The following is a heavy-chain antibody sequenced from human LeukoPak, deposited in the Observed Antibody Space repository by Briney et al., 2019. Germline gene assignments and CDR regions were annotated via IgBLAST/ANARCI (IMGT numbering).Heavy chain of an antibody. Sequence: ASVKVSCKASGYTFTGYYMHWVRQAPGQGLEWMGWISAYNGNTNYAQKLQGRVTMTTDTSTSTAYMELRSLRSDDTAVYYCARDRAYYYGSGSYRLGYFDLWGRGTLVTVSS. V-gene: IGHV1-18*04. CDR1: GYTFTGYY. CDR3: ARDRAYYYGSGSYRLGYFDL. J-gene: IGHJ2*01. CDR2: ISAYNGNT. D-gene: IGHD3-10*01.